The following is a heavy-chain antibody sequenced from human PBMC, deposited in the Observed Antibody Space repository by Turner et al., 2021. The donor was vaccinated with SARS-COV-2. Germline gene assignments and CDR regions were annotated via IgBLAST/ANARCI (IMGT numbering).Heavy chain of an antibody. CDR3: ARWDNYYDSSGYYPDAFDI. D-gene: IGHD3-22*01. CDR1: GFTFSSYS. J-gene: IGHJ3*02. V-gene: IGHV3-21*01. CDR2: ISSSSSYI. Sequence: EVQLVESGGGLVKPGGSLRLHCAASGFTFSSYSMNWVRQAPGKGLEWVSCISSSSSYIYYADSVKGRFTISRDNAKNSLYLQMNSLRAEDTAVYYCARWDNYYDSSGYYPDAFDIWGQGTMVTVSS.